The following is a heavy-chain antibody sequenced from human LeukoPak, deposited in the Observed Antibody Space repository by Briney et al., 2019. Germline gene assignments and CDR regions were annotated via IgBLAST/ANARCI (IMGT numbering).Heavy chain of an antibody. V-gene: IGHV3-23*01. J-gene: IGHJ4*02. Sequence: GGSLRLSCAASGFTFSSYAMSWVRQAPGKGLEWVSAISGSGGSTYYADSVKGRYTIARDNSKNTLYLQMNSLRAEDTAVYYCAKVGGSRKDYFDYWGQGTLVTVSS. CDR1: GFTFSSYA. D-gene: IGHD3-16*01. CDR2: ISGSGGST. CDR3: AKVGGSRKDYFDY.